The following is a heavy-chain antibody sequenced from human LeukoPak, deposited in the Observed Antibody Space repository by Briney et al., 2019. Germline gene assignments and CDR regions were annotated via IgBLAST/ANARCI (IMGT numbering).Heavy chain of an antibody. V-gene: IGHV4-61*02. Sequence: ASETLSLTCTVSGGSISSGSYYWSWIRQPAGKGLEWIGRIYTSGCTNYNPSLKSRVTISVDTSKNQFSLKLSSVTAADTAVYYCATRVAMVDYWGQGTLVTVSS. CDR1: GGSISSGSYY. J-gene: IGHJ4*02. CDR3: ATRVAMVDY. CDR2: IYTSGCT. D-gene: IGHD5-12*01.